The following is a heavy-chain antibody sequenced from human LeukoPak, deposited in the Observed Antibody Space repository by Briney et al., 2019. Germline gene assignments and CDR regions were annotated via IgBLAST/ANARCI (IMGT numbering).Heavy chain of an antibody. V-gene: IGHV1-69*13. CDR3: ARTGDDSSGNYGSSLDY. J-gene: IGHJ4*02. D-gene: IGHD3-22*01. CDR2: IIPIFGTA. Sequence: SVKVSCKASGGTFSSYAISWVRQAPGQGLEWMGGIIPIFGTANYAQNFQGRVTITADESTRTAYMELSSLRSEDTAVYYCARTGDDSSGNYGSSLDYWGQGTLVTVSS. CDR1: GGTFSSYA.